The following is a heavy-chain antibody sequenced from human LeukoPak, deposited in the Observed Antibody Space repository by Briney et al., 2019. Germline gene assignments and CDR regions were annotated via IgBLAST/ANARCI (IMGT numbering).Heavy chain of an antibody. CDR2: VYYNGST. D-gene: IGHD1-26*01. CDR1: GGYISGYY. V-gene: IGHV4-59*01. CDR3: ARDFHSRYGGRYLDY. Sequence: PSETLSLTCTVAGGYISGYYWSWIRQPPGQRLELIWEVYYNGSTSHNPSLKSRLTISVDTSKKQFSLNLSSVTAADTAVYYCARDFHSRYGGRYLDYWGQGTLVTVSS. J-gene: IGHJ4*02.